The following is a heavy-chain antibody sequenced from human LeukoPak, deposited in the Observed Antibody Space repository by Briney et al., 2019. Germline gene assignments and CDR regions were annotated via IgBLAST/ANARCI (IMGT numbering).Heavy chain of an antibody. CDR1: GFTFSSYG. CDR3: ARGQSYYDILTGLYYYYGMDV. Sequence: PGRSLRLSCAASGFTFSSYGMHWVRQAPGKGLEWVAVIWYDGSNKYYADSVKGRFTISRDNSKNTLYLQMNSLRAEDTAVYYCARGQSYYDILTGLYYYYGMDVWGQGTTVTVSS. CDR2: IWYDGSNK. D-gene: IGHD3-9*01. J-gene: IGHJ6*02. V-gene: IGHV3-33*01.